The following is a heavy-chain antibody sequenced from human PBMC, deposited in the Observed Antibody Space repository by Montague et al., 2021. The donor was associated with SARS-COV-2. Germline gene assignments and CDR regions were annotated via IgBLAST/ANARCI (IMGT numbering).Heavy chain of an antibody. CDR3: AKLGDGVVPSPILGVGPYYSYYYIDV. CDR2: IHHGGST. CDR1: GGSFSTYS. D-gene: IGHD3-10*01. J-gene: IGHJ6*03. V-gene: IGHV4-34*01. Sequence: SETLSLTCAVHGGSFSTYSWNWIRQPPGKVLEWIGEIHHGGSTNYNPSLKSRVTISADTSKNQFSLKLTSVAAADTAVYYWAKLGDGVVPSPILGVGPYYSYYYIDVWGKGTTVTVSS.